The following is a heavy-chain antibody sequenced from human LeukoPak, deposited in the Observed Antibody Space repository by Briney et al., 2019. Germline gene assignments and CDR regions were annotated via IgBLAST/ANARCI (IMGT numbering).Heavy chain of an antibody. CDR1: GGTFSSYA. Sequence: GASVKVSCKASGGTFSSYAISWVRQAPGQGLEWMGGIIPIFGTANYAQKFQGRVTITADESTSTAYMEPSSLRSEDTAVYYCARGVVIATYYYYYYMDVWGKGTTVTVSS. CDR2: IIPIFGTA. D-gene: IGHD2-21*01. J-gene: IGHJ6*03. CDR3: ARGVVIATYYYYYYMDV. V-gene: IGHV1-69*13.